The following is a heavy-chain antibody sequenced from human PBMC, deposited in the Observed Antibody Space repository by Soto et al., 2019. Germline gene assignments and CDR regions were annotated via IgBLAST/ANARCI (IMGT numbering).Heavy chain of an antibody. V-gene: IGHV4-34*01. Sequence: SETLSLTCAVYGGSFSGYYWSWIRQPPGKGLEWIGEINHSGSTNYNPSLKSRVTISVDTSKNQFSLKLSSVTAADTAVYYCASGGEYDSSQSTRFYYGMDVWGQGTTVTVSS. J-gene: IGHJ6*02. D-gene: IGHD3-22*01. CDR2: INHSGST. CDR1: GGSFSGYY. CDR3: ASGGEYDSSQSTRFYYGMDV.